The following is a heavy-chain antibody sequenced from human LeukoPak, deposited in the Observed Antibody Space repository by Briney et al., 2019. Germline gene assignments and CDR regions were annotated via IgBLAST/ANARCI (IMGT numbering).Heavy chain of an antibody. Sequence: GGSLRLSCAASGFTYSSYSMNWVRQAPGKGLEWVSSISSSSSYIYYADSVKGRFTISRDNAKNSLYLQMNSLRAEDTAVYYCARDPGDYGAYYFDYWGQGTLVTVSS. D-gene: IGHD4-17*01. V-gene: IGHV3-21*01. J-gene: IGHJ4*02. CDR3: ARDPGDYGAYYFDY. CDR2: ISSSSSYI. CDR1: GFTYSSYS.